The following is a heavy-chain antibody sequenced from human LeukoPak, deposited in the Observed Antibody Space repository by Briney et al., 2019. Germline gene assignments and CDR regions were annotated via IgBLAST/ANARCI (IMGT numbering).Heavy chain of an antibody. CDR2: ISCSGGST. Sequence: GGSLRLSCAASGFNFSSYAMSWVRQAPGKGLEWVSAISCSGGSTYYADSVEGRFTVSRDNAKNMLFLQMNSLRVEDTALYYCVSGDYGNYWGQGTLVTVSS. V-gene: IGHV3-23*01. CDR1: GFNFSSYA. D-gene: IGHD4-17*01. J-gene: IGHJ4*02. CDR3: VSGDYGNY.